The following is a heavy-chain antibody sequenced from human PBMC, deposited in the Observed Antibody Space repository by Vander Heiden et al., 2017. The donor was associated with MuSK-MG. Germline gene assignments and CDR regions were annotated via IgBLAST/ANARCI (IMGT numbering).Heavy chain of an antibody. CDR1: SDFY. CDR3: ARGWACRRDEYYFES. D-gene: IGHD1-26*01. J-gene: IGHJ4*02. Sequence: GQLVESGGDLVKPGGSRRPSFSDFYFNWIRQAPGQGLEWISYISHTGDTIYYADSVKGRFSVSRDNANNSLYLQMNTLRAGDTARYYCARGWACRRDEYYFESWGQGALVPVSS. CDR2: ISHTGDTI. V-gene: IGHV3-11*01.